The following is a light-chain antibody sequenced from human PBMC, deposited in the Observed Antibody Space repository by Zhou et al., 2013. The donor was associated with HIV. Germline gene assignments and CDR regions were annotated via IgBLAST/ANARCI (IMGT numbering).Light chain of an antibody. CDR1: QSVSSSY. CDR2: GAS. Sequence: EIVLTQSPGTLSLSPGERATLSCRASQSVSSSYLAWYQQKPGQAPRLLIYGASSRATGIPDRFSGSGSGTDFTLSISRLEPGDFAVYYCQQYDNRPYTFGQGTRLETK. J-gene: IGKJ5*01. CDR3: QQYDNRPYT. V-gene: IGKV3-20*01.